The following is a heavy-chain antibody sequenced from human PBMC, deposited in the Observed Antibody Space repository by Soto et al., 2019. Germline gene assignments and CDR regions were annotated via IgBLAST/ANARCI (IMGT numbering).Heavy chain of an antibody. Sequence: QVQLQESGPGLVKPSQTLSLTGTVSGGSISSGGYYWSWIRQHPGKGLEWIGYIYYSGSTYYNPSLKSRVTISVATSKNQFSLKLSSVTAADTAVYYCARESVGYSFGSSAVVKYNWFDPWGQGTLVTVSS. CDR1: GGSISSGGYY. D-gene: IGHD4-4*01. V-gene: IGHV4-31*03. J-gene: IGHJ5*02. CDR2: IYYSGST. CDR3: ARESVGYSFGSSAVVKYNWFDP.